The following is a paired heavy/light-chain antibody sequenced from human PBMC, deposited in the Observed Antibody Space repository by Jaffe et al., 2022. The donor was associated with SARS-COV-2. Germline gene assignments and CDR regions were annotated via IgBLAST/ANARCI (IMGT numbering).Light chain of an antibody. CDR2: EVI. CDR3: SSLSGRVYV. J-gene: IGLJ1*01. CDR1: SSDIGSYNR. V-gene: IGLV2-18*02. Sequence: QSALTQPPSVSGSPGQSVTISCTGTSSDIGSYNRVSWYQQPPGTAPKLMIYEVINRPSGVPDRFSGSKSGNTASLTISGLQAEDEADYYCSSLSGRVYVFGTGTKVTVL.
Heavy chain of an antibody. CDR3: AREGYVSGFDY. CDR2: ISPNGGEK. J-gene: IGHJ4*02. CDR1: GFTFSNHW. Sequence: EVQLVESGGGLVQPGGSLRLSCTASGFTFSNHWMTWVRQAPGGGLEWVAIISPNGGEKFYVDSVKGRFTISRDNAKNSLRLQMDSLRVEDTAVYYCAREGYVSGFDYWGQGTLVTVSS. V-gene: IGHV3-7*01. D-gene: IGHD3-16*01.